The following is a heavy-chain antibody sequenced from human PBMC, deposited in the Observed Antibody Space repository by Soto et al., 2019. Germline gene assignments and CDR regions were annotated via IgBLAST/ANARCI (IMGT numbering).Heavy chain of an antibody. V-gene: IGHV3-7*04. J-gene: IGHJ3*01. Sequence: PGGSLRPSCAASGFTFRNYWMSWVRQAPGKGLQWVANIKQDGSQKWYVDSVKGRFTISRDNAKTSLYLQMNSLRVEDTAVYYCVRGDFHDTSGPFWDAFDVWGQGIMVTVSS. CDR1: GFTFRNYW. CDR2: IKQDGSQK. CDR3: VRGDFHDTSGPFWDAFDV. D-gene: IGHD3-22*01.